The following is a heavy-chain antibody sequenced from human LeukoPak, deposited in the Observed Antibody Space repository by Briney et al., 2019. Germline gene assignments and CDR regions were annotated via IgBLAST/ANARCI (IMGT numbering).Heavy chain of an antibody. Sequence: PSETLSLTCGVYGGSFSGYYWDWIRQPPGKGLEWIGSIYYSGNTYYNPSLKGRVTISVDTSKNQFSLKLTSVTAADTALYYCARRGSLHSPANPWGQGTLATVSS. CDR1: GGSFSGYY. J-gene: IGHJ5*02. CDR3: ARRGSLHSPANP. D-gene: IGHD4-23*01. V-gene: IGHV4-39*01. CDR2: IYYSGNT.